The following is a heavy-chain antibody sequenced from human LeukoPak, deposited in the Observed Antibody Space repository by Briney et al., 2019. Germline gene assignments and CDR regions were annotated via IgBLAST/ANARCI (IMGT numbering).Heavy chain of an antibody. Sequence: AXSGSGGSTYYADSVKGRFTISRDNSKNTLSLQMNSLRAEDTAVYYCAKTPQIASSWEYHFDYWGQGTLVTVSS. CDR3: AKTPQIASSWEYHFDY. J-gene: IGHJ4*02. CDR2: XSGSGGST. V-gene: IGHV3-23*01. D-gene: IGHD6-13*01.